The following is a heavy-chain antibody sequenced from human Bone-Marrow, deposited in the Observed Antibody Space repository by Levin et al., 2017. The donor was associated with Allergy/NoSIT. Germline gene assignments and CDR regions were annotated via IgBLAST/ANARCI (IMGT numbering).Heavy chain of an antibody. J-gene: IGHJ1*01. D-gene: IGHD2-21*02. CDR2: INPNSGGT. CDR1: GYTFTGYY. V-gene: IGHV1-2*06. Sequence: GESLKISCKASGYTFTGYYMHWVRQAPGQGLEWMGRINPNSGGTNYAQKFQGRVTMTRDTSISTAYMELSRLRSDDTAVYYCARIKETGGDRKDFQHWGQGTLVTVSS. CDR3: ARIKETGGDRKDFQH.